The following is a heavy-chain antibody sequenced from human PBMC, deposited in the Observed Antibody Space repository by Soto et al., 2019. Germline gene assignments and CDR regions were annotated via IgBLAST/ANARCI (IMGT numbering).Heavy chain of an antibody. Sequence: HVQLQESGPGLVKPSGTLSLTCAVSNGSISSSNWWNWVRQPPGMELEWIVEIYDTGSTNYNPSLNRRVTKSVENSKNQFSLRLNSVTAADTAVYYCASAVAGRDFDYWGQGTLVTVSS. D-gene: IGHD6-19*01. CDR1: NGSISSSNW. V-gene: IGHV4-4*02. CDR2: IYDTGST. J-gene: IGHJ4*02. CDR3: ASAVAGRDFDY.